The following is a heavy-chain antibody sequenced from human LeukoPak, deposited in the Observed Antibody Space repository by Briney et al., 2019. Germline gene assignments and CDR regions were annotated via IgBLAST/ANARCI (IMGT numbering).Heavy chain of an antibody. V-gene: IGHV3-30*02. CDR1: GFTFSSYG. CDR2: IRYDGSNK. Sequence: GSLRLSCAASGFTFSSYGMHWVRQAPGKGLEWVAFIRYDGSNKYYADSVKGRFTISRDNSKNTLYLQMNSLRAEDTAVYYCAKDRSGSSSWYVGGFFDYWGQGTLVTVSS. CDR3: AKDRSGSSSWYVGGFFDY. D-gene: IGHD6-13*01. J-gene: IGHJ4*02.